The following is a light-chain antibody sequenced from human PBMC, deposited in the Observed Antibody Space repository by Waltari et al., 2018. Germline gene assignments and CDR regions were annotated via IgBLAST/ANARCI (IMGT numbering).Light chain of an antibody. Sequence: EIVLTQSPDTLSLSPGERATLSCRASQSVSSSYLSWYQQKPGQAPRLLIYGASNRATGIPDRFSGSESGTDFTLTISILEPEDVAVYYCQQYGSSPMTFGQGTKVEIK. CDR3: QQYGSSPMT. J-gene: IGKJ1*01. CDR1: QSVSSSY. V-gene: IGKV3-20*01. CDR2: GAS.